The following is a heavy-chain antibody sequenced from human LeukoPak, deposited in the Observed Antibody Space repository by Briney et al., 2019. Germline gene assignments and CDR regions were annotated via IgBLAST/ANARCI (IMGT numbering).Heavy chain of an antibody. CDR1: GFIFSSYG. J-gene: IGHJ4*02. D-gene: IGHD3-9*01. V-gene: IGHV3-33*01. CDR2: IWYDGSNK. Sequence: GGSLRLSCAASGFIFSSYGMHWVRQAPGKGLEWVAVIWYDGSNKYYADSVKGRFTISRDNSKNTLYLQMNILRAEDTAVYYCARGGVYDILTGYHYFDYWGQGTLVTVSS. CDR3: ARGGVYDILTGYHYFDY.